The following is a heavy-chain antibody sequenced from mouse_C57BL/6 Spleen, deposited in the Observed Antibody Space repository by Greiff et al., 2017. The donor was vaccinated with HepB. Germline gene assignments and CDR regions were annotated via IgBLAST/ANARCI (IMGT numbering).Heavy chain of an antibody. CDR1: GFTFSDYG. CDR3: ASYYGSSYNYAMDY. J-gene: IGHJ4*01. D-gene: IGHD1-1*01. CDR2: ISSGSSTI. V-gene: IGHV5-17*01. Sequence: EVQLVESGGGLVKPGGSLKLSCAASGFTFSDYGMHWVRQAPEKGLEWVAYISSGSSTIYYADTVKGRFTISRDNAKNTLFLQMTSLGSEDTAMYYCASYYGSSYNYAMDYWGQGTSVTVSS.